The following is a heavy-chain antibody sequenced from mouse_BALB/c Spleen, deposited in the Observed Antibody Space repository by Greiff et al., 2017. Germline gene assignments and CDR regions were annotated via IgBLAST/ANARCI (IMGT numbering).Heavy chain of an antibody. CDR2: INPGSGGT. J-gene: IGHJ2*01. Sequence: QVQLQQSGAELVRPGTSVKVSCKASGYAFTNYLIEWVKQRPGQGLEWIGVINPGSGGTNYNEKFKGKATLTADKSSSTAYMQLSSLTSDDSAVYFCATYYGNDYFDYGGQGTTLTVSA. CDR1: GYAFTNYL. D-gene: IGHD2-10*01. CDR3: ATYYGNDYFDY. V-gene: IGHV1-54*03.